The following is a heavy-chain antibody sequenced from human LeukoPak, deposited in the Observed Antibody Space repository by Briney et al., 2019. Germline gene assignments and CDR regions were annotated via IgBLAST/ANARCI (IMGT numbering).Heavy chain of an antibody. V-gene: IGHV1-18*01. Sequence: ASVKVSCKASGYTFTSYGISWVRQAPGQGLEWMGWISAYNGNTNYAQKLQGRVTMTTDTSTSTAYMELRSLRSDDTAVYYCARGPYASGTYGRRGWVHYMDVWGKGTTVTISS. CDR2: ISAYNGNT. J-gene: IGHJ6*03. CDR3: ARGPYASGTYGRRGWVHYMDV. D-gene: IGHD3-10*01. CDR1: GYTFTSYG.